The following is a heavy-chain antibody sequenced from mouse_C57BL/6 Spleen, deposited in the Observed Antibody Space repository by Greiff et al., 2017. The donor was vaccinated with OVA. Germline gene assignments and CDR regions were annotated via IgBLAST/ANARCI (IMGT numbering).Heavy chain of an antibody. CDR2: INPGSGGT. Sequence: VQVVESGAELVRPGTSVKVSCKASGYAFTNYLIEWVKQRPGQGLEWIGVINPGSGGTNYNEKFKGKATLTADKSSSTAYMQLSSLTSEDSAVYFCARYPYYYGSSYDAMDYWGQGTSVTVSS. J-gene: IGHJ4*01. CDR3: ARYPYYYGSSYDAMDY. V-gene: IGHV1-54*01. D-gene: IGHD1-1*01. CDR1: GYAFTNYL.